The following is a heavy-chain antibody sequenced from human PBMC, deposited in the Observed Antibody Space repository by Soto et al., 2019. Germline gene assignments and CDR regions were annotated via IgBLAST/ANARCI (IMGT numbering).Heavy chain of an antibody. J-gene: IGHJ4*02. V-gene: IGHV3-23*02. D-gene: IGHD6-13*01. Sequence: EVQLLESGGGLVQPGGSLRLSCVASGFSFSSYAMSWVRQAPGEGLEWVSVISGSDGSTYYVDSVKGRFTISRDDSKNTLYLQMNSLRAEDTAVYYCAKDRERDAWYEDYWGQGTLVTVSS. CDR1: GFSFSSYA. CDR3: AKDRERDAWYEDY. CDR2: ISGSDGST.